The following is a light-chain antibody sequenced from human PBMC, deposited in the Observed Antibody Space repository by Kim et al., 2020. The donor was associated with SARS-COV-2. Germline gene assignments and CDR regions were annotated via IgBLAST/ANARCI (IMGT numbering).Light chain of an antibody. Sequence: GQRITIYCSGSTSNIGTKYVHWYRQFPGTAPKLLIYRNKQRPSGVPDRISGSKSGTSASLVISGLRSEDEADYYCAAWDDSVNAWLFGGGTQLTVL. CDR3: AAWDDSVNAWL. J-gene: IGLJ3*02. CDR2: RNK. CDR1: TSNIGTKY. V-gene: IGLV1-47*01.